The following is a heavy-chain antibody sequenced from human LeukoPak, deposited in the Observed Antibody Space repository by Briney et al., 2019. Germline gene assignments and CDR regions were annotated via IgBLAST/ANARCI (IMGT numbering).Heavy chain of an antibody. CDR1: GFTFSDYW. Sequence: PGGSLRLSCAASGFTFSDYWMSWVRQAPGKGLEWVANIKPDGSEKYYVDSVKGRFTISRDNAQNSLYLRMNSLKTEDTALYYCARGGSTAIPFDYWGQGTLVTVSS. CDR3: ARGGSTAIPFDY. J-gene: IGHJ4*02. V-gene: IGHV3-7*04. D-gene: IGHD5-18*01. CDR2: IKPDGSEK.